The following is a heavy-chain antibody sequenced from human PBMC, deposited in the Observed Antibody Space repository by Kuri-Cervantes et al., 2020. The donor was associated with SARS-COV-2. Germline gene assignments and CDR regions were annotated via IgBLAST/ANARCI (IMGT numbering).Heavy chain of an antibody. V-gene: IGHV1-18*01. J-gene: IGHJ5*02. Sequence: ASVKVSCKASGYTFTSYGISWVRQAPGQGLEWMGIINPSGGSTSYAQKLQGRVTMTTDTSTSTAYMELRSLRSDDTAVYYCARDSQDIVLMVYANGFPNWFDPWGQGTLVTVSS. D-gene: IGHD2-8*01. CDR1: GYTFTSYG. CDR2: INPSGGST. CDR3: ARDSQDIVLMVYANGFPNWFDP.